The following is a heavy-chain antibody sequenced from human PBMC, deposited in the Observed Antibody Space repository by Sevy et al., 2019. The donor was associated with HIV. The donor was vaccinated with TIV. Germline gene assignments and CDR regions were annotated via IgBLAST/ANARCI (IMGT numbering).Heavy chain of an antibody. D-gene: IGHD3-10*01. CDR1: GFSFNSYG. V-gene: IGHV3-30*02. CDR3: AKGLGMVQGALLSDDI. J-gene: IGHJ3*02. Sequence: GSLRLSCGASGFSFNSYGMHWVRQAPGKGLEWVAFIRHDGSKKYYVVSAKGRFTISRDNSKNTLYLQMNSLRAEDTAVYYCAKGLGMVQGALLSDDIWGQGTMVTVSS. CDR2: IRHDGSKK.